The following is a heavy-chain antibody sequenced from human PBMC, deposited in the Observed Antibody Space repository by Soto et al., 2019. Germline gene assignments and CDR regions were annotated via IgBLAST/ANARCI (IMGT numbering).Heavy chain of an antibody. J-gene: IGHJ4*02. Sequence: EVQLVESGGGLIQPGGSLRLSCAATGFTVSSNYMSWVRQAPGKGLEWVSVIYSGGSTYYADSVKGRFTISRDNSKNTLYLQMNSLRAEDTAVYYCARHITMDPLLVYWGQGTLVTVSS. V-gene: IGHV3-53*01. D-gene: IGHD3-10*01. CDR2: IYSGGST. CDR3: ARHITMDPLLVY. CDR1: GFTVSSNY.